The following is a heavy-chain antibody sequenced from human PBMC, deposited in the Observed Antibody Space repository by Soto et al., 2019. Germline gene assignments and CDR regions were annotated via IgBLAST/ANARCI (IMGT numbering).Heavy chain of an antibody. CDR1: GYTFTGYY. Sequence: QVQLVQSGAEVKKPGASVKVSCKASGYTFTGYYMHWVRQAPGQGLEWMGWINPNSGGTNYAQKFQGRVTITADESTSTAYMELSSLRSEDTAVYYCARPYQPLLYKGWFDPWGQGTLVTVSS. CDR3: ARPYQPLLYKGWFDP. CDR2: INPNSGGT. D-gene: IGHD2-2*02. V-gene: IGHV1-2*02. J-gene: IGHJ5*02.